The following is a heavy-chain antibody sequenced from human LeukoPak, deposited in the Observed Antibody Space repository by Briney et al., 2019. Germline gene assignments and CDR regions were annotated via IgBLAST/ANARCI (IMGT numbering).Heavy chain of an antibody. CDR1: GYTFTGYY. CDR2: INPNSGGT. Sequence: ASVKVSCKASGYTFTGYYMHWVRQAPGQGLEWMGWINPNSGGTNYAQKFQGRVTMTRDTSISTAYMELSRLRSDDTAVYYCAREESSSFGDFDYWGQGTLVTVSS. J-gene: IGHJ4*02. V-gene: IGHV1-2*02. D-gene: IGHD6-13*01. CDR3: AREESSSFGDFDY.